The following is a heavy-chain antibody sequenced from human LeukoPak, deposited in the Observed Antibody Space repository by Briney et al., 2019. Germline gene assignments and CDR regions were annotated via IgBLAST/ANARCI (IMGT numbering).Heavy chain of an antibody. D-gene: IGHD2-15*01. V-gene: IGHV3-23*01. Sequence: GGSLRLSCAASGFTFSSYAMSWVRQAPGKGLKWVSAISGSGGSTYYADSVKGRFTISRDNSKNTLYLQMNSLRAEDTAVYYCAKDLAREYCSGGSCYSGYYGMDVWGQGTTVTVSS. CDR2: ISGSGGST. CDR1: GFTFSSYA. J-gene: IGHJ6*02. CDR3: AKDLAREYCSGGSCYSGYYGMDV.